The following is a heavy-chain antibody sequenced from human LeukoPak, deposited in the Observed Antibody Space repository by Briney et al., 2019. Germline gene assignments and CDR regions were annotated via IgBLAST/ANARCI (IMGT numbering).Heavy chain of an antibody. V-gene: IGHV3-53*01. CDR3: VKVAPSDYYDTTGYWGDH. CDR1: GFTVSSNY. Sequence: GGSLRLSCAASGFTVSSNYMSWVRQAPGKGLEWGSVIYSGGSTYYADSVKGRFTISRDNSKNTLYLQMNSLRAEDMAVYYCVKVAPSDYYDTTGYWGDHWGQGNLVTVTS. J-gene: IGHJ4*02. D-gene: IGHD3-22*01. CDR2: IYSGGST.